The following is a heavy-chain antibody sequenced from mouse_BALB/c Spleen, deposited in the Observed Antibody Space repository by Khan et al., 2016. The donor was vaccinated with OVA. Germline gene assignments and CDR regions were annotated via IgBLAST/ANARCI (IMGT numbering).Heavy chain of an antibody. CDR3: ARPPDSSYNMAY. D-gene: IGHD1-3*01. Sequence: QIQLVQSGPELKKPGETVKISCKASGYTFTKFGMNWVKQAPGKGLEWMGWINTYTGEPTYADDFKGRFAFSMETSASTAYLQINNLKAEDTATYFCARPPDSSYNMAYWGQGTSVTVSS. CDR2: INTYTGEP. CDR1: GYTFTKFG. V-gene: IGHV9-3-1*01. J-gene: IGHJ4*01.